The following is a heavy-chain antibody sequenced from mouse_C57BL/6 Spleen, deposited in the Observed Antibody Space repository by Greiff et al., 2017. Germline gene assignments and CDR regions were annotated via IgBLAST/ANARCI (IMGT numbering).Heavy chain of an antibody. CDR1: GYAFSSSW. D-gene: IGHD2-4*01. J-gene: IGHJ4*01. CDR3: ARTRLGGYYYAMDY. V-gene: IGHV1-82*01. CDR2: IYPGDGDT. Sequence: VKLVESGPELVKPGASVKISCKASGYAFSSSWMNWVKQRPGKGLEWIGRIYPGDGDTNYNGKFKGKATLTADKSSSTAYMQLSSLTSEDSAVYFCARTRLGGYYYAMDYWGQGTSVTVSS.